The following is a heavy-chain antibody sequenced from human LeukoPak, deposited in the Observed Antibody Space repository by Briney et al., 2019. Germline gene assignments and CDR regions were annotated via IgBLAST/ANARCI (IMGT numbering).Heavy chain of an antibody. CDR1: GYTFTSYG. D-gene: IGHD1-26*01. Sequence: ASVTVSCKASGYTFTSYGISWVRQAPGQGLEWMGIINPSGGSTSYAQKFQGRVTMTRDTSTSTVYMELSSLRSEDTAVYYCAGGYRATFDYWGQGTLVTVSS. J-gene: IGHJ4*02. CDR3: AGGYRATFDY. V-gene: IGHV1-46*01. CDR2: INPSGGST.